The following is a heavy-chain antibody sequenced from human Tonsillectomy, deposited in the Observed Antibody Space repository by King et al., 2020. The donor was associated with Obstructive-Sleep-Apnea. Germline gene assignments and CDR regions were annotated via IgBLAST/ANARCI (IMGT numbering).Heavy chain of an antibody. V-gene: IGHV4-59*08. J-gene: IGHJ4*02. CDR1: GGSINSYY. CDR3: ARHLYSSGYLGCFDN. D-gene: IGHD6-19*01. Sequence: VQLQESGPGLVKPSETLSLTCSVSGGSINSYYWSWIRRPPGKGLEWIGYISYSGSTNYNPSLQSRVTISVDTSKNQFSLKLSSVTAADTAVFYCARHLYSSGYLGCFDNWGQGALVTVSS. CDR2: ISYSGST.